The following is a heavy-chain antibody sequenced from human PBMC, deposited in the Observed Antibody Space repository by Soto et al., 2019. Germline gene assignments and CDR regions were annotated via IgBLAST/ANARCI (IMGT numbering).Heavy chain of an antibody. CDR2: ISGSGGST. Sequence: EVQLLESGGGLVQPGGSLRLSCAASGFTFSSYAMSWVRQAPGKGLEWVSAISGSGGSTYYADSVKGRFTISRDNAKNSLYLQMNSLRAEDTAVYYCAGETYYYDSSGYPADYYYYGMDVWGQGTTVTVSS. D-gene: IGHD3-22*01. CDR3: AGETYYYDSSGYPADYYYYGMDV. V-gene: IGHV3-23*01. J-gene: IGHJ6*02. CDR1: GFTFSSYA.